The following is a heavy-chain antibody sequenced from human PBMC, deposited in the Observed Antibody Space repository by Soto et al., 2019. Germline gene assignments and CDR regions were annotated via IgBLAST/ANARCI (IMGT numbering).Heavy chain of an antibody. D-gene: IGHD3-3*01. J-gene: IGHJ4*02. CDR3: AKATYYEFWSGSGPFDY. CDR2: FPHDGDET. V-gene: IGHV3-23*01. CDR1: GFILRNNG. Sequence: GGSLSLSYEATGFILRNNGVSWVRQAPGKGLEGVSSFPHDGDETWSADSLKGRFTISRDKSKNTMYLQMHSLRAEDTAVYYCAKATYYEFWSGSGPFDYWGQGTLVTVSS.